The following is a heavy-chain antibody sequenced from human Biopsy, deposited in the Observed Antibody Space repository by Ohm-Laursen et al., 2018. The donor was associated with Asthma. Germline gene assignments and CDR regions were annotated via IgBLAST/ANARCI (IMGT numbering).Heavy chain of an antibody. CDR2: INHSGST. J-gene: IGHJ5*02. D-gene: IGHD3-3*01. V-gene: IGHV4-34*01. CDR1: GGSFSAYY. Sequence: TLSLTCTVYGGSFSAYYWSWIRQPPGKGLEWIAEINHSGSTNYNPSLKSRVTMSVATSKNQLFLNLSSVTAADTAVYYCARAASTTVFWSGYSHNWFDPWGQGTLVTVSS. CDR3: ARAASTTVFWSGYSHNWFDP.